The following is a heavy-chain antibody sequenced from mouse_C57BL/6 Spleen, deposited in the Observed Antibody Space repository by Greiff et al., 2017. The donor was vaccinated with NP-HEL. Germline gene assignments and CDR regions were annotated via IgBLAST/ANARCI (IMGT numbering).Heavy chain of an antibody. J-gene: IGHJ1*03. D-gene: IGHD2-4*01. Sequence: VQLQQPGAELVRPGSSVKLSCKASGYTFTSYWMHWVKQRPIQGLEWIGNIDPSDSETHYNQKFKDKATLTVDKSSSTAYMQLSSLTSEDSAVYYCARPIYYDYDWYFDVWGTGTTVTVSS. CDR1: GYTFTSYW. V-gene: IGHV1-52*01. CDR2: IDPSDSET. CDR3: ARPIYYDYDWYFDV.